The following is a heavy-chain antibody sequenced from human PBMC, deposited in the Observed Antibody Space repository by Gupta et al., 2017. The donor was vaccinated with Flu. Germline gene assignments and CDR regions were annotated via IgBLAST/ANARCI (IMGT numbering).Heavy chain of an antibody. CDR2: VSYSGDNK. CDR1: GFKFRAFA. D-gene: IGHD1/OR15-1a*01. J-gene: IGHJ6*02. CDR3: AKSTSTWNTYSYYHGMDV. V-gene: IGHV3-30*18. Sequence: QVQLVESGGGVVQPGGSLRLSLVSSGFKFRAFAMHWVRPAPGKGLEWVAAVSYSGDNKYYVDAVRGRFTISRDNSNNMVYLQMNNLRAEDSAIYYCAKSTSTWNTYSYYHGMDVWGHGTTVSVSS.